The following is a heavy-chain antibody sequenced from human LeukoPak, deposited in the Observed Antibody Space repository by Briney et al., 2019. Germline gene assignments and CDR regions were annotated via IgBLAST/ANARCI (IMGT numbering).Heavy chain of an antibody. CDR3: AKGPAPRLGEFSYHSLVDY. D-gene: IGHD3-16*02. J-gene: IGHJ4*02. CDR1: GFTFSSYA. Sequence: GGSLRLSCAASGFTFSSYAMHWVRQAPGKGLEWVAFISYDGSNENIADSVKGRFIISRDNSKNTLYLQMNSLRAEDTAVYYCAKGPAPRLGEFSYHSLVDYWGQGTLVTVSS. V-gene: IGHV3-30*04. CDR2: ISYDGSNE.